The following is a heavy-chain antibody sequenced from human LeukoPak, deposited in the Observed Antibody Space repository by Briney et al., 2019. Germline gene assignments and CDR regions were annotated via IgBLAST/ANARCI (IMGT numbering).Heavy chain of an antibody. D-gene: IGHD3-9*01. J-gene: IGHJ4*02. CDR1: GGSISNSNYY. CDR2: IHYSGST. Sequence: SETLSLTCTVSGGSISNSNYYWAWIRQPPGKGLEWIGSIHYSGSTYYTPSLKSRVTISVDTSKNQFYLKLSSVTAADTAVYYCARAVGYFDWLPLFDYWGQGTLVTVSS. V-gene: IGHV4-39*07. CDR3: ARAVGYFDWLPLFDY.